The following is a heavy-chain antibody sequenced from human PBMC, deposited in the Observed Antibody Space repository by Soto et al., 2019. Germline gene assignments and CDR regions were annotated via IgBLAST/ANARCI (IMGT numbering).Heavy chain of an antibody. CDR1: GGTFSSYA. V-gene: IGHV1-69*13. D-gene: IGHD1-26*01. Sequence: SVKVSCKASGGTFSSYAISWVRQAPGQVLEWMGGIIPIFGTANYAQKFQGRVTITADESTSTAYMELSSLRSEDTAVYYCASNHDDWELYRFDPSGQGTLVTVSS. CDR3: ASNHDDWELYRFDP. J-gene: IGHJ5*02. CDR2: IIPIFGTA.